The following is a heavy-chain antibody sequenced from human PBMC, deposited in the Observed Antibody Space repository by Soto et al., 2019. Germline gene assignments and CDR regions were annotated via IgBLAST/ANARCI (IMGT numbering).Heavy chain of an antibody. D-gene: IGHD5-18*01. J-gene: IGHJ4*02. CDR2: ISGSGATK. V-gene: IGHV3-48*02. CDR1: GFTFSSHS. CDR3: ARAISGFSYVVDY. Sequence: EVQLVESGGGLIQPGGSLRLSCAASGFTFSSHSINWVRQAPGKGLEWVSYISGSGATKYYADSVKGRFIISRDNARNSLYLQMSSLSEEDTAVYYCARAISGFSYVVDYWGQGTLVTVSS.